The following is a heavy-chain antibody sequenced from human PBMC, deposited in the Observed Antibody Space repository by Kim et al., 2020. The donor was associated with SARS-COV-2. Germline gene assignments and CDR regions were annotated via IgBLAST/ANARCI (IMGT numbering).Heavy chain of an antibody. V-gene: IGHV3-23*01. D-gene: IGHD2-2*01. Sequence: GGSLRLSCAASGFTFSSYAMSWVRQAPGKGLEWVSAISGSGGSTYYADSVKGRCTISRDNSKNTLYLQMNSLRAEDTAVYYCAKVPAAIRDCYFDLWGRGTLVTVSS. CDR2: ISGSGGST. J-gene: IGHJ2*01. CDR1: GFTFSSYA. CDR3: AKVPAAIRDCYFDL.